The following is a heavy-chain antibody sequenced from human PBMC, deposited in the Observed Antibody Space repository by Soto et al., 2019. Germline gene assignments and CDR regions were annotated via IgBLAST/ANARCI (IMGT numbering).Heavy chain of an antibody. CDR2: IIPILGIA. Sequence: SVKVSCKASGGTFSSYTISWVRQAPGQGLEWMGRIIPILGIANYAQKFQGRVTITADKSTSTAYMELSSLRSEDTAVYYCARDRLDRSSGPDAFDIWGQGTMVTVSS. J-gene: IGHJ3*02. CDR3: ARDRLDRSSGPDAFDI. D-gene: IGHD3-10*01. V-gene: IGHV1-69*04. CDR1: GGTFSSYT.